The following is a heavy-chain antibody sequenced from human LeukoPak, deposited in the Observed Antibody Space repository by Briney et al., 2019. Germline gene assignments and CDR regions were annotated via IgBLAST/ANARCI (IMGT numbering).Heavy chain of an antibody. CDR2: ISAYNGNT. V-gene: IGHV1-18*01. CDR1: GYTFTSYG. D-gene: IGHD3-10*01. Sequence: ASVKVSCKASGYTFTSYGISWVRQAPGQGLEWMGWISAYNGNTNYAQKLQGRVTMTTDTSTSTAYMELRSLRSDDTAVYYCARVSQAMVRGVINYYYYGMDVWGQGTTITVSS. CDR3: ARVSQAMVRGVINYYYYGMDV. J-gene: IGHJ6*02.